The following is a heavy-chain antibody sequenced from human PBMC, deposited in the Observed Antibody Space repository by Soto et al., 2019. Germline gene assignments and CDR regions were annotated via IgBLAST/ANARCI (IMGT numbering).Heavy chain of an antibody. V-gene: IGHV3-30-3*01. CDR3: AIDYYDSSGYFRQFDY. CDR1: GFTFSSYA. Sequence: QVQLVESGGGVVQPGRSLRLSCAASGFTFSSYAMHWVRQAPGKGLEWVAVISYDGSNKYYADSVKGRFTISRDNSKNTLYLQMNSRRAEDTAVYYCAIDYYDSSGYFRQFDYWGQGTLVTVSS. J-gene: IGHJ4*02. CDR2: ISYDGSNK. D-gene: IGHD3-22*01.